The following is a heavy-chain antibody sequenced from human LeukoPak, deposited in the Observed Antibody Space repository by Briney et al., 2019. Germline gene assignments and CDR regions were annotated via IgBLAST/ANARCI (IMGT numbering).Heavy chain of an antibody. Sequence: ASVKVSCKASGYTFTSYDINWVRQATGQGLEWMGWMNPNSGHTGYAQKFQGRVTMTRNTSISTAYMELSSLRSEDTAVYCCARGPYYDFWSGYLPGWFDPWGQGTLVTVSS. J-gene: IGHJ5*02. D-gene: IGHD3-3*01. CDR2: MNPNSGHT. V-gene: IGHV1-8*01. CDR1: GYTFTSYD. CDR3: ARGPYYDFWSGYLPGWFDP.